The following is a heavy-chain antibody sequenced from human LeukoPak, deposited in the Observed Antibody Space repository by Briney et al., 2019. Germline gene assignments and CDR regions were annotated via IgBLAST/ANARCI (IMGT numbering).Heavy chain of an antibody. J-gene: IGHJ4*02. CDR2: IYYSGST. V-gene: IGHV4-59*01. CDR3: ASPNIVVVPDPPKFDY. CDR1: GGSISSYY. D-gene: IGHD2-2*01. Sequence: SETLSLTCTVSGGSISSYYWSWIRQPPGKGLEWIGYIYYSGSTNYNPSLKSRVTISVDTSKNQFSLKLSSVTAADTAVYYCASPNIVVVPDPPKFDYWGQGTLVTVSS.